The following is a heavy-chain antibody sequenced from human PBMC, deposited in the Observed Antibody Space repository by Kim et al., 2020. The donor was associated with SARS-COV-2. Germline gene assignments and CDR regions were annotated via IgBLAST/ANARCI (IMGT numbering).Heavy chain of an antibody. V-gene: IGHV3-74*01. CDR2: INSDGTRT. J-gene: IGHJ4*02. Sequence: GGSLRLSCAASGFTFSSYWMNWVRQAPGKGLVWVSRINSDGTRTGYADSVKGRFTISRDNAKNTLYLQMNSLRAEDTAVYYCARGSYFGVVPLVDYWGQGTLVTVSS. D-gene: IGHD3-3*01. CDR1: GFTFSSYW. CDR3: ARGSYFGVVPLVDY.